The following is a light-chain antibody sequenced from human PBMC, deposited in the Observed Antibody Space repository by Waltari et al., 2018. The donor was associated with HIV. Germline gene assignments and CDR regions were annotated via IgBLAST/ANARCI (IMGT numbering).Light chain of an antibody. CDR2: GAS. J-gene: IGKJ4*01. V-gene: IGKV1-12*01. CDR3: QQATSFPLS. CDR1: QDIKTW. Sequence: IQMTQSPSSLSASVGERVTITCRASQDIKTWLGWYQLKPGKAPKLLVFGASGLQSGVPSRFSGSGSGTLFSLTISNLQPEDSAAYFCQQATSFPLSFGGGTKVEI.